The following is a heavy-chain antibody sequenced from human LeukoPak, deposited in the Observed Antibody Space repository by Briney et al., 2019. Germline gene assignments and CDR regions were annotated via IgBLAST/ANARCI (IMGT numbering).Heavy chain of an antibody. Sequence: PGGCLRLSCAASGYPFVVSWMTWARQAPGEGLEWVSTIKQDGRETYYVDSVKGRFSISRDNARDSMYLQMNILRAEDAAVYYCARARYCANSVCHIGGGLDVWGPGTTVTVSS. D-gene: IGHD2-8*01. CDR2: IKQDGRET. J-gene: IGHJ6*02. V-gene: IGHV3-7*04. CDR3: ARARYCANSVCHIGGGLDV. CDR1: GYPFVVSW.